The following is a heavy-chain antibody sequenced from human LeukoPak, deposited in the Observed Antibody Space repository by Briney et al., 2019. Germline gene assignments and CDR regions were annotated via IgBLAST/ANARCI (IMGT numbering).Heavy chain of an antibody. CDR1: GGSISSGGYY. J-gene: IGHJ3*02. CDR3: ARGDYGDYEDAFDI. CDR2: IYYSGST. Sequence: PSQTLSLTCTGSGGSISSGGYYWSWIRQHPGKGLEWIGYIYYSGSTYYNPSLKSRVTISVDTSKNQFSLKLSSVTAADTAVYYCARGDYGDYEDAFDIWGQGTMVTVSS. V-gene: IGHV4-31*03. D-gene: IGHD4-17*01.